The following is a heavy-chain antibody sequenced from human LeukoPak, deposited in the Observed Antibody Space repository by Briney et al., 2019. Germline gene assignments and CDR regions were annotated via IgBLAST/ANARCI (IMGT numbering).Heavy chain of an antibody. V-gene: IGHV4-59*01. J-gene: IGHJ4*02. D-gene: IGHD2/OR15-2a*01. CDR1: GGSISSYY. CDR3: ARAFYPGYYSYMAV. CDR2: IYYSGST. Sequence: PSETLSLTCTVSGGSISSYYWSWIRQPPGKGLEWIGYIYYSGSTNYNPSLKSRVTISVDTSKNQFSLKLSSVTAADTAVYYCARAFYPGYYSYMAVWGQGTLVTVSS.